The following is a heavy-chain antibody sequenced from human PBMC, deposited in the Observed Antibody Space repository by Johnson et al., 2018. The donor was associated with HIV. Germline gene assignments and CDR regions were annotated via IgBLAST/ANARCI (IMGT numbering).Heavy chain of an antibody. J-gene: IGHJ3*02. V-gene: IGHV3-30*04. Sequence: QVQLVESGGGVVQPGRSLRLSCAASGFTFSSYPMHWVRQAPGKGLEWVAVISYDGSNTYYADSVQGRFTISRDTAKNTLYLQMNSLRAEDTAVYYCAYSSSPLSGDAFDIWGQGTMVTVSS. CDR3: AYSSSPLSGDAFDI. D-gene: IGHD6-6*01. CDR2: ISYDGSNT. CDR1: GFTFSSYP.